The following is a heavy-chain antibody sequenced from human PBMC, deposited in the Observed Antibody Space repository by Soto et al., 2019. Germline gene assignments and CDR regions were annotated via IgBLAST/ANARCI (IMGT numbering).Heavy chain of an antibody. CDR1: GGTISKFY. CDR3: VRDGSKTRPDWFDP. J-gene: IGHJ5*02. CDR2: VYATGTT. V-gene: IGHV4-4*07. Sequence: SETLSLTCSVSGGTISKFYWSLIRKTAGKGLEWMGRVYATGTTDYNPSLRSRVAMSVDISRKTFSLRLTSVTAADTGMYYCVRDGSKTRPDWFDPWRQG.